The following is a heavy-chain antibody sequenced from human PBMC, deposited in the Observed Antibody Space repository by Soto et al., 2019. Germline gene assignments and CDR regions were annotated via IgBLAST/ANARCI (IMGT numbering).Heavy chain of an antibody. Sequence: QVQLVQSGAEVKKPGSSVKVSCKASGGTFSSYTISWVRQAPGQGLEWMGRIIPILGIANYEQKFQGRVTITADKSTSTAYMELSSLRSEDTAVYYCSAYGSGSYIFDYWGQGTLVTVSS. CDR1: GGTFSSYT. J-gene: IGHJ4*02. D-gene: IGHD3-10*01. V-gene: IGHV1-69*02. CDR3: SAYGSGSYIFDY. CDR2: IIPILGIA.